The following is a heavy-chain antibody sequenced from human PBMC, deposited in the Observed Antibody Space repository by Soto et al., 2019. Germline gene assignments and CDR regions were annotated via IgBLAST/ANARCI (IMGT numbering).Heavy chain of an antibody. D-gene: IGHD3-22*01. CDR3: ARTHRYYDSRLGYDY. J-gene: IGHJ4*02. Sequence: ASVKVSCKASGGTFSSYAISWVRQAPGQGLEWMGGIIPIFGTANYAQKFQGRVTITADESTSTAYMELSSLRSEDTAVYYCARTHRYYDSRLGYDYWGQGTLVTVSS. V-gene: IGHV1-69*13. CDR2: IIPIFGTA. CDR1: GGTFSSYA.